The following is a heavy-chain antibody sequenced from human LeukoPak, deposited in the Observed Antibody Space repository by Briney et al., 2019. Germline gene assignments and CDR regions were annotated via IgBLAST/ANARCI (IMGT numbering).Heavy chain of an antibody. V-gene: IGHV3-23*01. J-gene: IGHJ4*02. CDR2: ISGSGRNT. CDR3: AKYTSSWYMQFHY. D-gene: IGHD6-13*01. CDR1: GFTFSSYA. Sequence: PGGSLRLSCAASGFTFSSYAMSWVRQAPGKGLERVSSISGSGRNTYYADSVKGRFTISRDNSKNTLYVQMNSLRAEDTALYYCAKYTSSWYMQFHYWGQGTLVTVSS.